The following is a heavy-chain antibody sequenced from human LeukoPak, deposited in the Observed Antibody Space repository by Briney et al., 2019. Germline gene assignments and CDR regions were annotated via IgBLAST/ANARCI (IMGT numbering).Heavy chain of an antibody. Sequence: SETLSLTCTVSGGSISSYYWSWIRQPPGKGLEWIGYIYYSGSTNYNPSLKSRVTISVDTSKNQFSLKLSSVTAADTAVYYCARDYFPRTNYDFWSGYGAYYHYGMDVWGQGTTVTVSS. V-gene: IGHV4-59*01. J-gene: IGHJ6*02. D-gene: IGHD3-3*01. CDR1: GGSISSYY. CDR2: IYYSGST. CDR3: ARDYFPRTNYDFWSGYGAYYHYGMDV.